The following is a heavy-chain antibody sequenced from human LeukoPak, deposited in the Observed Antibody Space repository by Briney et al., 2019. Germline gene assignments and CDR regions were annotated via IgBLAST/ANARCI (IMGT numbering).Heavy chain of an antibody. D-gene: IGHD3-10*01. Sequence: PGGSLRLSCAASGFTFSSYSMNWVRQAPGKGLEWASSISSSSSYIYYADSVKGRFTISRDNAKNSLYLQMNSLRAEDTAVYYCARDFRGRWFGESLPGYWGQGTLVTVSS. V-gene: IGHV3-21*01. J-gene: IGHJ4*02. CDR2: ISSSSSYI. CDR1: GFTFSSYS. CDR3: ARDFRGRWFGESLPGY.